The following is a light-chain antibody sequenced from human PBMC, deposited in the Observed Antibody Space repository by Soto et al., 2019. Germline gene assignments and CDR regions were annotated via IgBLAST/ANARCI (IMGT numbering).Light chain of an antibody. J-gene: IGKJ1*01. CDR1: QSLVHSNGNTF. CDR3: MQGTYAPKT. V-gene: IGKV2-30*02. CDR2: KVS. Sequence: EVVMTQSPLSLPVTLGQPASISCRSSQSLVHSNGNTFLTWFQQRPGQSPRRLIYKVSIRDSGVSDRFSGSGSGTDFTLKISRVESEDVGVDYCMQGTYAPKTFGQGTMVE.